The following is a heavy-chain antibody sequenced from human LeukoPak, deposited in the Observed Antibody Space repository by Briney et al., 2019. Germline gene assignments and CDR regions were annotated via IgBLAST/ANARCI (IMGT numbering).Heavy chain of an antibody. V-gene: IGHV6-1*01. J-gene: IGHJ4*02. CDR3: ARASFIDFWSGYYGFDY. CDR1: GDSVSSNSAA. Sequence: SQTLSLTCASSGDSVSSNSAAWNWIRQSPSRGLEWLGRTYYRSKWYNDYAVSGKSRITINPDTSKNQFSLQLNSVTPEDTAVYYCARASFIDFWSGYYGFDYWGQGTLVTVSS. CDR2: TYYRSKWYN. D-gene: IGHD3-3*01.